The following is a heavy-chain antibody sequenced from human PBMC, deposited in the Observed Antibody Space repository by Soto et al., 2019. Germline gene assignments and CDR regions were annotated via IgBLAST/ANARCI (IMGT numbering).Heavy chain of an antibody. J-gene: IGHJ4*02. CDR3: ARVTDIVATIDY. CDR2: IYYSGST. V-gene: IGHV4-31*03. D-gene: IGHD5-12*01. CDR1: GGSISSGGYY. Sequence: SETLSLACTVSGGSISSGGYYWSWIRQHPGKGLEWIGYIYYSGSTYYNPSLKSRVTISVDTSKNQFSLKLSSVTAADTAVYYCARVTDIVATIDYWGQGTLVTVSS.